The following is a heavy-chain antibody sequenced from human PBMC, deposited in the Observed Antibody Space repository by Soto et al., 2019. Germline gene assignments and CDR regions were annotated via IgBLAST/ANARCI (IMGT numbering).Heavy chain of an antibody. CDR3: AREGITMVRGDQQTPTGPPEYYYYYYMEV. D-gene: IGHD3-10*01. CDR2: MNPNSGNT. V-gene: IGHV1-8*01. Sequence: ASVKVSCKASGYTFTSYDINWVRQATGQGLEWMGWMNPNSGNTGYAQKFQGRVTMTRNTSISTAYMELSSLRSEDTAVYYCAREGITMVRGDQQTPTGPPEYYYYYYMEVWGKGTTVTVSS. CDR1: GYTFTSYD. J-gene: IGHJ6*03.